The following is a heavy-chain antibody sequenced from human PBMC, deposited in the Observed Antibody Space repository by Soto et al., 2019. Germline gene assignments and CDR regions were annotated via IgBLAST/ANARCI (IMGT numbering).Heavy chain of an antibody. CDR3: AKTVPATNY. V-gene: IGHV3-23*01. D-gene: IGHD6-19*01. J-gene: IGHJ4*02. CDR1: GFTFSNYA. CDR2: ISGGGDTT. Sequence: LRLSCAASGFTFSNYAMIWVRQAPGKGLEWVSAISGGGDTTYYADSVKGRFTISRDNSKNTLYLQMNSLRGEDTALYYCAKTVPATNYWGQGTQVTV.